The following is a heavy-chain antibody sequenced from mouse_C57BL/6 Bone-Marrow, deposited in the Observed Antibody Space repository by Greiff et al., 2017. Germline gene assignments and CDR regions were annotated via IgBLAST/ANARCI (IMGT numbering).Heavy chain of an antibody. CDR1: EYEFPSHD. CDR3: ARRSYDYDGYWYFDV. D-gene: IGHD2-4*01. Sequence: EVKLMESGGGLVQPGESLKLSCESNEYEFPSHDMSWVRKTPEKRLELVAAINSDGGSTYYPDTMERRFIISRDNTKKTLYLQMSSLRSEDTAVYYCARRSYDYDGYWYFDVWGTGTTVTVSS. V-gene: IGHV5-2*03. CDR2: INSDGGST. J-gene: IGHJ1*03.